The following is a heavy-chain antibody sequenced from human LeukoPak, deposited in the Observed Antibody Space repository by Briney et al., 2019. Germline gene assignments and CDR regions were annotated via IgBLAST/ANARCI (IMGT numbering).Heavy chain of an antibody. D-gene: IGHD3-10*01. CDR1: GGTFSSYA. J-gene: IGHJ5*02. CDR3: AGCLVRGVIIKGNWFDP. Sequence: SVKVSCTASGGTFSSYAISWVRQAPGQGLEWMGGIIPIFGTANYAQKFQGRVTITADESTSTAYMELSSLRSEDTAVYYCAGCLVRGVIIKGNWFDPWGQGTLVTVSS. V-gene: IGHV1-69*01. CDR2: IIPIFGTA.